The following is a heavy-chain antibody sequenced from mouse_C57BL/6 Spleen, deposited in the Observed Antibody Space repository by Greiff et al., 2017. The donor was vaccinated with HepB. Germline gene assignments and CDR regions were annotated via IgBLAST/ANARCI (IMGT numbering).Heavy chain of an antibody. CDR1: GFTFSSYA. V-gene: IGHV5-4*01. CDR2: ISDGGSYT. D-gene: IGHD1-1*01. Sequence: DVKLVESGGGLVKPGGSLKLSCAASGFTFSSYAMSWVRQTPEKRLEWVATISDGGSYTYYPDNVKGRFTISRDNAKNNLYLQMSHLKSEDTAMYYCAREPATVVATEYFDVWGTGTTVTVSS. J-gene: IGHJ1*03. CDR3: AREPATVVATEYFDV.